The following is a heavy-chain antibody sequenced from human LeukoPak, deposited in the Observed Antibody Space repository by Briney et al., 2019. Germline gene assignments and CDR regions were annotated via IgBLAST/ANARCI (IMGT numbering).Heavy chain of an antibody. J-gene: IGHJ4*02. Sequence: ASVKVSCKASGYTFTGYYMHWVRQAPGQGLEWMGWINPNSGGTNYAQKFQGRVTMTRDTSISTAYMELSRLRSDDTAVYYCARGPKWSYHDSSGQLDYWGQGTLVTVSS. CDR2: INPNSGGT. D-gene: IGHD3-22*01. CDR3: ARGPKWSYHDSSGQLDY. CDR1: GYTFTGYY. V-gene: IGHV1-2*02.